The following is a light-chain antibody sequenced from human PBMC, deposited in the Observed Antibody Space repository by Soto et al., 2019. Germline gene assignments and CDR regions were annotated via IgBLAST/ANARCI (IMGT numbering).Light chain of an antibody. CDR3: QTWGTAIHDVV. CDR2: LNSDGSH. CDR1: SGHSTYA. Sequence: QPVLTQSPSASASLGASVKLTCTLSSGHSTYAIAWHQQQPEKGPRYLMKLNSDGSHNKGGGIPDRFSGSSSGAERHLTISSLQSEDEADYYCQTWGTAIHDVVFGGGTKLTVL. J-gene: IGLJ2*01. V-gene: IGLV4-69*01.